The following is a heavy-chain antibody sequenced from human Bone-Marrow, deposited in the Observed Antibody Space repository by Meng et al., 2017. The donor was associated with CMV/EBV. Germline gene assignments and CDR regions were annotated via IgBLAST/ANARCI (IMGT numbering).Heavy chain of an antibody. Sequence: GSLRLSCTVSGGSISSSSYYWGWIRQPPGKGLEWIGSVYYSGRTYYNPSLKSRVTVSVDTSKNQFSLKLSSVTAADTAVYYCARDNAIFGVVIPLHYYYGMDVWGQGTTVTGSS. J-gene: IGHJ6*02. V-gene: IGHV4-39*07. D-gene: IGHD3-3*01. CDR1: GGSISSSSYY. CDR2: VYYSGRT. CDR3: ARDNAIFGVVIPLHYYYGMDV.